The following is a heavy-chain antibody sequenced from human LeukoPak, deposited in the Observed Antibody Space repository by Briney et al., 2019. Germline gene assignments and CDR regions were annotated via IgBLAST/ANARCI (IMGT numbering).Heavy chain of an antibody. J-gene: IGHJ5*02. CDR1: GYTFTSYG. CDR3: ARDRGYDFWSGPNWFDP. Sequence: ASVKVSCKASGYTFTSYGISWVRQAPGQGLEWMGWISAYNGNTNYAQKLQGRVTMTTDTSTSTAYMELRSLRSDDTAVYYCARDRGYDFWSGPNWFDPWGQGTLVTVSS. V-gene: IGHV1-18*01. D-gene: IGHD3-3*01. CDR2: ISAYNGNT.